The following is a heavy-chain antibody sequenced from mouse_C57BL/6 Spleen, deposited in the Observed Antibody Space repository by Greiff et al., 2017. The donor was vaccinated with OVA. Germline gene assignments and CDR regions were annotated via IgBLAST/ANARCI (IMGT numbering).Heavy chain of an antibody. V-gene: IGHV5-4*03. CDR2: ISDGGSYT. CDR3: ARDSNDYAMDY. Sequence: KLVESGGGLVKPGGSLKLSCAASGFTFSSYAMSWVRQTTEKRLEWVATISDGGSYTYYPDNVKGRFTISRDNAKNNLYLQMSHLKSEDTAMYYCARDSNDYAMDYWGQGTSVTVSS. CDR1: GFTFSSYA. D-gene: IGHD2-5*01. J-gene: IGHJ4*01.